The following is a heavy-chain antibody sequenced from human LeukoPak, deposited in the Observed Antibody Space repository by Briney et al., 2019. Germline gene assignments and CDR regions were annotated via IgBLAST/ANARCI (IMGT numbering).Heavy chain of an antibody. Sequence: SWIRQPPGKGLEWIGYIYYSGSTYYNPSLKSRVTISVDTSKNQFSLKLSSVTAADTAVYYCARFRHSSDAFDIWGQGTMVTVSS. D-gene: IGHD2-15*01. CDR3: ARFRHSSDAFDI. V-gene: IGHV4-30-4*08. CDR2: IYYSGST. J-gene: IGHJ3*02.